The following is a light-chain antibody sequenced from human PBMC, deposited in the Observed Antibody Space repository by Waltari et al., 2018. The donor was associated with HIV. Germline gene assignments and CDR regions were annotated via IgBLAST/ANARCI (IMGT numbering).Light chain of an antibody. J-gene: IGKJ5*01. CDR2: AAS. V-gene: IGKV1-39*01. CDR1: ETINRS. CDR3: QQSYSSPIT. Sequence: DIQMTQSPSSLSASIGDRVTITCRASETINRSLNWYQYTPGKAPKVVIFAASSLQSGVPSRFNCSGSGTDFTLTISSLQPEDFVTYFCQQSYSSPITFGQGTRLEI.